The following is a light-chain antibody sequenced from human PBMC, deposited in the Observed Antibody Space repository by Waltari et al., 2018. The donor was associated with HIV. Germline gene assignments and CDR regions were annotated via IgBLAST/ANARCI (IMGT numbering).Light chain of an antibody. J-gene: IGKJ4*01. Sequence: EIVLTQSPGTLSLSPGERATLSCRASQSVSSSYLAWYQQKPGQAPRLLIYGASSRATGISDRFSGSGSGTDFTLTISRLEPEDFAVYYCQQYGSSPRTFGGGTKVEIK. V-gene: IGKV3-20*01. CDR3: QQYGSSPRT. CDR1: QSVSSSY. CDR2: GAS.